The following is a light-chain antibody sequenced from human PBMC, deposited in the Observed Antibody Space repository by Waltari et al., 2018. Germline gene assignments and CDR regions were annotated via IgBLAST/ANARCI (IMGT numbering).Light chain of an antibody. CDR2: GNN. CDR3: QSFDNMLSGGVV. V-gene: IGLV1-40*01. J-gene: IGLJ2*01. Sequence: QSVLTQPPSVSGPPGPRATNSSRGRTSNTGPGQDVHWYQHRPVTATKLLIYGNNNRPSGVPDRFSGSKSGTSASLAITGLQADDEADYFCQSFDNMLSGGVVFGGGTKLAVL. CDR1: TSNTGPGQD.